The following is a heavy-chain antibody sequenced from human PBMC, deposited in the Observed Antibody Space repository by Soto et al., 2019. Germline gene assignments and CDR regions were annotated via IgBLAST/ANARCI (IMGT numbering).Heavy chain of an antibody. Sequence: QVQLVQSGAEVKKPGASVKVSCKASGYTFTSYGISWVRQAPGQGLEWMGWISAYNGNTTYAQKLQGRVTMTPDTSTSTAYMERRSLRSDDTAVYYCASDNHGDYSSDYWGQGTLVSVSS. CDR2: ISAYNGNT. CDR1: GYTFTSYG. J-gene: IGHJ4*02. V-gene: IGHV1-18*01. D-gene: IGHD4-17*01. CDR3: ASDNHGDYSSDY.